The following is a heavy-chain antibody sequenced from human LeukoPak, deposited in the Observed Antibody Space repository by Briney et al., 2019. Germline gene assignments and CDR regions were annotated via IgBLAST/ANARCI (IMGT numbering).Heavy chain of an antibody. Sequence: ASVKVSCKASGYTFISYYTHWVRQAPGQGLEWMGIINPSGGSTSYAQKFQGRVTMTRDTSTSTVYMELSSLRSEDTAVYYCARDSDGTAMVDYWGQGTLVTVSS. J-gene: IGHJ4*02. CDR3: ARDSDGTAMVDY. V-gene: IGHV1-46*01. CDR1: GYTFISYY. D-gene: IGHD5-18*01. CDR2: INPSGGST.